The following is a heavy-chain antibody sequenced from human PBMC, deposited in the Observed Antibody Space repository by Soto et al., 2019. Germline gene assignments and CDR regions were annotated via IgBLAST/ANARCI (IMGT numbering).Heavy chain of an antibody. J-gene: IGHJ4*02. CDR3: ARDTTYYYGSGSDY. CDR2: IKQDGSEK. CDR1: GFTFSSYW. V-gene: IGHV3-7*01. D-gene: IGHD3-10*01. Sequence: EVQLVESGGGLVQPGGSLRLSCAASGFTFSSYWMSWVRQAPGKGLEWVANIKQDGSEKYYVDSVKGRFTISRDNAENSLYLQMNSLRAEDTAVYYCARDTTYYYGSGSDYWGQGTLVTVAS.